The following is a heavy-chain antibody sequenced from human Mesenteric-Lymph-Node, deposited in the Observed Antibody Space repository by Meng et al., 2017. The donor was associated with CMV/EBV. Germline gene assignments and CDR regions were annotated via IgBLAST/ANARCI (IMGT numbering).Heavy chain of an antibody. CDR2: IRSKANSYAT. D-gene: IGHD2-2*01. CDR1: GFTFSGSA. Sequence: GGSLRLSCAASGFTFSGSAMHWVRQASGKGLAWVGRIRSKANSYATAYAASVKGRFTISRDDSKNTAYLQMNSLKTEDTAVYYCARGDPASNAFDSWGQGTMVTVSS. V-gene: IGHV3-73*01. CDR3: ARGDPASNAFDS. J-gene: IGHJ3*02.